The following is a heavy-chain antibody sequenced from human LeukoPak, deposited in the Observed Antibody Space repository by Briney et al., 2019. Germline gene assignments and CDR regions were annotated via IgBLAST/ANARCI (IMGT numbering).Heavy chain of an antibody. V-gene: IGHV4-59*08. J-gene: IGHJ4*02. CDR2: IFYTGSP. CDR3: ARHSGGSGSSTYAQYFDY. Sequence: PSETLSLTCIVSGGSISSDYWSWIRQPPGKGLEWIGYIFYTGSPNYNPSLKSRVTLSLDTSKNQFSLNLSSVTAADTAVYYCARHSGGSGSSTYAQYFDYWGQGTQVTVSS. D-gene: IGHD3-10*01. CDR1: GGSISSDY.